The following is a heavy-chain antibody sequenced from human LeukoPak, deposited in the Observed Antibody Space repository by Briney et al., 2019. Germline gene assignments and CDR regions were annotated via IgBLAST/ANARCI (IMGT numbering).Heavy chain of an antibody. CDR1: GLTFSSYA. CDR2: ITGNGGWA. D-gene: IGHD3-22*01. J-gene: IGHJ4*02. CDR3: AKGRWLLLFFDY. Sequence: PGGSLRLSCAASGLTFSSYAMMWLRQAPGKGLEWVSAITGNGGWALYADSVKGRFTISRDNSKNTLYLQMSSLRAEDTAVYYCAKGRWLLLFFDYWGQGTLVTVSS. V-gene: IGHV3-23*01.